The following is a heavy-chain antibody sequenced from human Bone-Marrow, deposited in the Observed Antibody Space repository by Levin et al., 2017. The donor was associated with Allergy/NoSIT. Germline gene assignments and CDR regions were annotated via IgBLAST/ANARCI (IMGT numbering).Heavy chain of an antibody. CDR1: GFTFSTYW. D-gene: IGHD2-2*01. V-gene: IGHV3-74*01. CDR2: INGDGDYI. J-gene: IGHJ2*01. Sequence: GGSLRLSCSASGFTFSTYWMHWVRQAPGKGLVWVSRINGDGDYITYADSVKGRFTISRDNAKKTVYLQMNSVRAEDTAVYYCARDQHHESVWYFDLWGRGTPVTVSS. CDR3: ARDQHHESVWYFDL.